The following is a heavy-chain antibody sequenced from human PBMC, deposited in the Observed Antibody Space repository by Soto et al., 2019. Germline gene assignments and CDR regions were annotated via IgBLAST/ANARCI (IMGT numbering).Heavy chain of an antibody. J-gene: IGHJ6*02. V-gene: IGHV1-69*13. CDR2: IIPIFGTA. CDR1: GGTFSSYA. CDR3: ARTIAVAGTDYYYGMDV. Sequence: SVKVSCKASGGTFSSYAISWVRQAPGQGLEWMGGIIPIFGTANYAQKFQGRVTITADESTSTAYMELSSLRSEDTAVYYCARTIAVAGTDYYYGMDVSGQGTTVT. D-gene: IGHD6-19*01.